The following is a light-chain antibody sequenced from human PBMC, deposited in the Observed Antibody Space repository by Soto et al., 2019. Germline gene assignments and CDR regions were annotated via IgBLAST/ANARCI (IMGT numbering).Light chain of an antibody. V-gene: IGKV1-5*01. J-gene: IGKJ1*01. CDR2: DAS. CDR3: QQYNGYWT. CDR1: QRISTW. Sequence: DIQVTPSPATLSGYIGVGVTXTCRASQRISTWLAWYQHKPLKSPNLLISDASSFETGFPSRFGRGESGTELTLTISRRQNDGFATYYLQQYNGYWTFGQGTKVDI.